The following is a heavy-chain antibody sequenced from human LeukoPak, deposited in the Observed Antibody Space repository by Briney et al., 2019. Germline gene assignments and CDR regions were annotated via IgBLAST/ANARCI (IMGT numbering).Heavy chain of an antibody. CDR3: ARASYPYYYMDV. CDR1: GGSISSYY. CDR2: IYYSGST. Sequence: SETLSLTCTVSGGSISSYYWSWIRQPPGKGLEWIGYIYYSGSTNYDPSLKSRVTISVDTSKNQFSLKLSSVTAADTAVYYCARASYPYYYMDVWGKGTTVTVSS. D-gene: IGHD2-2*01. J-gene: IGHJ6*03. V-gene: IGHV4-59*12.